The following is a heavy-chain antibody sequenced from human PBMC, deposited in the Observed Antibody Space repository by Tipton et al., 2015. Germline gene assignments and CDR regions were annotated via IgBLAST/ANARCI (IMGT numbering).Heavy chain of an antibody. V-gene: IGHV3-23*01. CDR3: AKEAIVATLIQEKGYFDY. Sequence: SLRLSCTASGFTFSSYAMSWVRQAPGKGLEWVSAISAAAYGTYYADSVKGRFTVSRDNSKSALYLQMNSLRADDTAVYYCAKEAIVATLIQEKGYFDYWGQGTLVTVSS. J-gene: IGHJ4*02. CDR1: GFTFSSYA. CDR2: ISAAAYGT. D-gene: IGHD2-15*01.